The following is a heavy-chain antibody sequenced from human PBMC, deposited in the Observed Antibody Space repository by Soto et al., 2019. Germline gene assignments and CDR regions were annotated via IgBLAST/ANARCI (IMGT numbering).Heavy chain of an antibody. CDR3: ARAGAPIRERRSSYYYYFGMDV. CDR1: GYTFTGYY. Sequence: VASVKVSCKASGYTFTGYYMHWVRQAPGQGLEWMGWINPNSGGTNYAQKFQGRVTMTRDTYISTAYMELSRLRSDDTAVYYCARAGAPIRERRSSYYYYFGMDVWGQGPTVTVSS. CDR2: INPNSGGT. V-gene: IGHV1-2*02. J-gene: IGHJ6*02. D-gene: IGHD1-1*01.